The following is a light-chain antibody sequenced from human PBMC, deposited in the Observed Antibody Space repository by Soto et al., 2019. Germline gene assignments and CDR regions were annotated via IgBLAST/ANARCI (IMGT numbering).Light chain of an antibody. CDR3: KQYNSYSS. CDR1: QSISSW. V-gene: IGKV1-5*01. J-gene: IGKJ1*01. Sequence: DIQMTQSPSTLSASVGDRVTITCRASQSISSWLAWYQQNPGKAPKLLIYDASSLESGVPSRFSGSGSGTEFTLTISSLQPQDFATYYCKQYNSYSSVGQGAKVDIK. CDR2: DAS.